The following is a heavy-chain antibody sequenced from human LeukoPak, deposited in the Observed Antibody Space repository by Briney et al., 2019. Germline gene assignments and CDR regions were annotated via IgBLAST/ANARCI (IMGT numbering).Heavy chain of an antibody. J-gene: IGHJ4*02. CDR2: ISYDGSNK. V-gene: IGHV3-30-3*01. D-gene: IGHD3-22*01. CDR1: GFTFSSYA. Sequence: PGGSLRLSCAASGFTFSSYAMHWVRQAPGKGLEWVAVISYDGSNKYYADFVKGRFTISRDNSKNTLYLQMNSLRAEDTAVYYCARELPPVVNFYFDSWGQGTLVTVSS. CDR3: ARELPPVVNFYFDS.